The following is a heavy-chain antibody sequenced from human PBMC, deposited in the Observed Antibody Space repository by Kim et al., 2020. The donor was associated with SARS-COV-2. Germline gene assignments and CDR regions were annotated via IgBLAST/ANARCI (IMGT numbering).Heavy chain of an antibody. Sequence: GRFTTSRANSKNTLYMQMNSLGAEDTAVYYCAKDKEGQESAMGGDYFDYWGQGTLVTVSS. D-gene: IGHD5-18*01. CDR3: AKDKEGQESAMGGDYFDY. J-gene: IGHJ4*02. V-gene: IGHV3-30*02.